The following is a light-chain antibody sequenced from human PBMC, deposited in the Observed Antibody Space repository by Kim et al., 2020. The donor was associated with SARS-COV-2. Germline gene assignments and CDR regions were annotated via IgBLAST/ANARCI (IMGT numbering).Light chain of an antibody. CDR3: SSYTRSSTNYV. V-gene: IGLV2-14*03. J-gene: IGLJ1*01. Sequence: HSITIAWTGTSSDVGSYNYVSWYQQHPGKAPKRVIYAVSNRPSGVSNRFSGSKSGNTASLTISGLQAEDEADYYCSSYTRSSTNYVFGTGTKVTVL. CDR2: AVS. CDR1: SSDVGSYNY.